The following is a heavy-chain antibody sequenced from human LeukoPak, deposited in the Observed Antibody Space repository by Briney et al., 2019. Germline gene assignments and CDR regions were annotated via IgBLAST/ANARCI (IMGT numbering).Heavy chain of an antibody. CDR3: AKGGHYYDSSGYYQYYFDY. J-gene: IGHJ4*02. Sequence: GGSLRLSCAASGFTFSSYGMHWVRQAPGKGLEWVAVISYDGSNKYYADSVKGRFTISRDNSKNTLYLQMNSLRAEDTAVYYCAKGGHYYDSSGYYQYYFDYWGQGTLVTGSS. CDR1: GFTFSSYG. V-gene: IGHV3-30*18. CDR2: ISYDGSNK. D-gene: IGHD3-22*01.